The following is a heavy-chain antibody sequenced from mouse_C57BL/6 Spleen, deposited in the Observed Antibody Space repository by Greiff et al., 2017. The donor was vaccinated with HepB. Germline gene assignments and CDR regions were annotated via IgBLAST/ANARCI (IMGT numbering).Heavy chain of an antibody. Sequence: VQLQESGPELVKPGASVKISCKASGYSFTSYYIHWVKQRPGQGLEWIGWIYPGSGNTKYNEKFKGKATLTADTSSSTAYMQLSSLTSEDSAVYYCARSDYYGSSYGRGFAYWGQGTLVTVSA. J-gene: IGHJ3*01. CDR1: GYSFTSYY. CDR3: ARSDYYGSSYGRGFAY. V-gene: IGHV1-66*01. D-gene: IGHD1-1*01. CDR2: IYPGSGNT.